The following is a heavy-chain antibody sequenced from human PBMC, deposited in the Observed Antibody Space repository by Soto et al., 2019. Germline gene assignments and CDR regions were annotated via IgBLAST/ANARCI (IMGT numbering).Heavy chain of an antibody. CDR2: IFSSGST. D-gene: IGHD5-12*01. CDR3: AREGSYSAYNFAHGIQLWSFDF. Sequence: SETLSLTCTVSGGSISSGGYYWRWVRQPAGKGLEWIGRIFSSGSTSFNPSLESRVAMSVDTSKNHFSLNLSSVTAADMAVYYCAREGSYSAYNFAHGIQLWSFDFWGQGALVTVSS. V-gene: IGHV4-61*02. J-gene: IGHJ4*02. CDR1: GGSISSGGYY.